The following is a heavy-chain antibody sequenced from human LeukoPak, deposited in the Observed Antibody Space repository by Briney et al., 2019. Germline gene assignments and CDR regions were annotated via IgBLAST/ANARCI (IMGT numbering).Heavy chain of an antibody. CDR2: IYPEDSDT. Sequence: GGSLQISCGTSGFSFSTSWIGWVRQVHGTGLEWVGAIYPEDSDTRYSPSFQDQVLISADRSTKTAYLQWASLQASDTATYCCARQRGASGTINWFDHWGQGTLVTVSS. V-gene: IGHV5-51*01. CDR3: ARQRGASGTINWFDH. J-gene: IGHJ5*02. D-gene: IGHD3-10*01. CDR1: GFSFSTSW.